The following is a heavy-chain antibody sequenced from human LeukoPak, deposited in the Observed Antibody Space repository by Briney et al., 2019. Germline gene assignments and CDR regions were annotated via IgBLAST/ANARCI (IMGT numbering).Heavy chain of an antibody. D-gene: IGHD3-22*01. J-gene: IGHJ4*02. V-gene: IGHV3-23*01. CDR2: ITGSGGYT. CDR1: GFTFSSYA. Sequence: GGSLRLSCAASGFTFSSYAMTWVRQALGKGLDWVSSITGSGGYTYYADSVKGRFTISRDNSKNTLFLRMNSLRAEDTAVYFCAKQSLYDSSGHFHYWGQGTLVTVSS. CDR3: AKQSLYDSSGHFHY.